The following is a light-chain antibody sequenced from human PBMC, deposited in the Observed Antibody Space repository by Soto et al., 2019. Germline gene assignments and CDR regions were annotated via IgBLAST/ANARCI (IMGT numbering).Light chain of an antibody. CDR3: LLSYDGGRGV. CDR1: TGAVTSGHY. J-gene: IGLJ3*02. V-gene: IGLV7-46*01. Sequence: AVVTQEPSLTVSPGGTVTLSCRSSTGAVTSGHYPYWIQQRPGQAPRTLIFDTRKKHSWTPARFSGSLIGGKAVLTLSGAQPEDEADYYCLLSYDGGRGVFGGGTKVTVL. CDR2: DTR.